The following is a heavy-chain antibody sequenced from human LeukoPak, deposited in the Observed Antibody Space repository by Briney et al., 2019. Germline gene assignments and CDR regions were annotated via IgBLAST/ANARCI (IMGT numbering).Heavy chain of an antibody. Sequence: SETLSLTCTVSGGSISSRSYYWSWIRQPPGKGLEWIGSIYYSGSTYYNPSLTSRVTISVDTSKNQFSLKLSSVTAADTAVYYCAIIKVGATQPSDYWGQGTLVTVSS. J-gene: IGHJ4*02. CDR3: AIIKVGATQPSDY. CDR1: GGSISSRSYY. V-gene: IGHV4-39*01. D-gene: IGHD1-26*01. CDR2: IYYSGST.